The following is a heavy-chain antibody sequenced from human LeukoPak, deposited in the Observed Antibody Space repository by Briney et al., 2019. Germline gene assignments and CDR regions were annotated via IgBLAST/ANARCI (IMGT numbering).Heavy chain of an antibody. CDR2: IYTSGSI. Sequence: PSETLSLTCTVSGGSINSYYWSWIRQPAGKGLEWIGRIYTSGSINYNPSLKSRVSMSIDTSKNQFSLKLSSVTAADTAVYYCARHGSCSGGSCYSGADYWGQGTLVTVSS. J-gene: IGHJ4*02. V-gene: IGHV4-4*07. CDR3: ARHGSCSGGSCYSGADY. CDR1: GGSINSYY. D-gene: IGHD2-15*01.